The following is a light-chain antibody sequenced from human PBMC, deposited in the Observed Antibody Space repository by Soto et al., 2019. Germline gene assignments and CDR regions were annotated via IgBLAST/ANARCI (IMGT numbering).Light chain of an antibody. CDR1: QSVITY. CDR3: QQNYSTPRT. J-gene: IGKJ2*01. Sequence: DIQMTQSPSSLSASVGDRVTVTCRASQSVITYLNWYQQKPGKAPKLLISAASSLQSGVPSRFSGSGSGTDFTLTISSLQPEDFATYYCQQNYSTPRTFGQGTKLEIK. CDR2: AAS. V-gene: IGKV1-39*01.